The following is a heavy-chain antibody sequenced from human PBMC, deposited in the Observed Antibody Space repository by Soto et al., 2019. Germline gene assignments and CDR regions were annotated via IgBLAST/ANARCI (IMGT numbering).Heavy chain of an antibody. Sequence: PSETLSLTCTVSGGSVSSADSYWSWIRQAPGKGLEWVGHIYYSGTTYYNPSLKGRLVISVDTSKNQFSLALDSVTAADTAVYFCARGRLSGHPTPPHDYWRQRTLVTVSS. J-gene: IGHJ4*02. CDR2: IYYSGTT. CDR3: ARGRLSGHPTPPHDY. D-gene: IGHD6-25*01. CDR1: GGSVSSADSY. V-gene: IGHV4-30-4*01.